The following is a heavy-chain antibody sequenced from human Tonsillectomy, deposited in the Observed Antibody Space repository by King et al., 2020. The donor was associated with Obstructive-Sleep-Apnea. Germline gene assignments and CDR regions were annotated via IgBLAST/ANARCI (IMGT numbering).Heavy chain of an antibody. V-gene: IGHV5-10-1*01. J-gene: IGHJ4*02. D-gene: IGHD3-22*01. Sequence: QLVQSGAEVKKPGESLRISCKGSGYSFTSYWINWVRQMPGKGLEWMGRIDSSDSYTNYSPSFQGHVTISVDKSISTAFLQWSSLKASDTAIYYCAREHYYDSNGYYLGYWGQGTLVTVSS. CDR1: GYSFTSYW. CDR3: AREHYYDSNGYYLGY. CDR2: IDSSDSYT.